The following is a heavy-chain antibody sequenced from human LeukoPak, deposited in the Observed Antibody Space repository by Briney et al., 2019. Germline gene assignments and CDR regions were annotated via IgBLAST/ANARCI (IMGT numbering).Heavy chain of an antibody. CDR3: VSLYDILTGYYEPFDY. J-gene: IGHJ4*02. Sequence: QPGGSLRLSCAASGFTFSSYAMSWVRQAPGKGLEWVSAISGSGGSTYYADSVKGRFTISRDNSKNTLYLQMNSLRAEDTAVYYCVSLYDILTGYYEPFDYWGQGTLVTVSS. CDR1: GFTFSSYA. CDR2: ISGSGGST. D-gene: IGHD3-9*01. V-gene: IGHV3-23*01.